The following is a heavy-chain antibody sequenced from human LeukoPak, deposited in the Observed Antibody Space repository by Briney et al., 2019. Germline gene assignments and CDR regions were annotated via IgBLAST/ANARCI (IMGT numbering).Heavy chain of an antibody. CDR3: AKGYYGTNGYSPFDY. J-gene: IGHJ4*02. D-gene: IGHD3-10*01. CDR2: VTTNGDNT. Sequence: PGGSLRLSCVASGFIFSSYTMSWVRQAPGKGLEWVSLVTTNGDNTYYADSVKGRFTISRDNSKNTLYLQMNNLRAEDTAVYCCAKGYYGTNGYSPFDYWGQGTLVTVSS. CDR1: GFIFSSYT. V-gene: IGHV3-23*01.